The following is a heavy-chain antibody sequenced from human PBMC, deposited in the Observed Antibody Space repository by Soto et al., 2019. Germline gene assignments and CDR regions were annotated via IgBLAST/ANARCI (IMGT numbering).Heavy chain of an antibody. CDR3: ATSGGAWYLH. V-gene: IGHV1-8*01. CDR2: LNPNRGDT. D-gene: IGHD6-19*01. J-gene: IGHJ4*02. Sequence: QVQLMQSGTEVKKPGASVRVSCKASGYTFSSYDINWVRQATGQGLEWMGWLNPNRGDTGYAQKFRGRVTLTRNTSINTAYIELSSLTSDDTAVFYCATSGGAWYLHWGQGTLVTVSS. CDR1: GYTFSSYD.